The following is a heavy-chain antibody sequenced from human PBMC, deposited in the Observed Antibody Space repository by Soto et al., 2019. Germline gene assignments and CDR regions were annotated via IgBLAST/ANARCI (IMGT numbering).Heavy chain of an antibody. V-gene: IGHV1-69*01. Sequence: QVQLVQSGAEVKKPGSSVKVSCKASGGTFSSYAISWVRQAPGQGLEWMGGVIPISETTNYAQKFQGRVTFTADESKSRAYMKLSSLRSEDTAVYYCARSQGSGNSLEINYYYYSGVDVWGQGTRVTVSS. CDR2: VIPISETT. CDR3: ARSQGSGNSLEINYYYYSGVDV. CDR1: GGTFSSYA. J-gene: IGHJ6*02. D-gene: IGHD2-15*01.